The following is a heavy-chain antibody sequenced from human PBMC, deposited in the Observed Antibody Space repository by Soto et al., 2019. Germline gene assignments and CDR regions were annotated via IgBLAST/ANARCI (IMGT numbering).Heavy chain of an antibody. V-gene: IGHV4-39*01. CDR3: ARGRGTSKGVWFDS. CDR2: VHKSGTT. Sequence: SETLSLTCTVSGGSINSGSYFWDWIRRAPEKGLEWIGNVHKSGTTHYNPSLKSRVTTSADTSKNQFSLRLNSVTAADTAIYYCARGRGTSKGVWFDSWGQGIMVTVSS. D-gene: IGHD2-2*01. J-gene: IGHJ5*01. CDR1: GGSINSGSYF.